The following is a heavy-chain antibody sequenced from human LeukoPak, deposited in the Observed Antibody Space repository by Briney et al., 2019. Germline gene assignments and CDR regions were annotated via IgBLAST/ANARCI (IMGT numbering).Heavy chain of an antibody. J-gene: IGHJ4*02. Sequence: GASVKVSCKASGGTFSSYAISWVRQAPGQGLEWMGRIIPILGIANYAQKFQGRATITADKSTSTAYMEPSSLRSEDMAVYYCARSGGSYGLFDYWGQGTLVTVSS. CDR3: ARSGGSYGLFDY. CDR2: IIPILGIA. V-gene: IGHV1-69*04. CDR1: GGTFSSYA. D-gene: IGHD1-26*01.